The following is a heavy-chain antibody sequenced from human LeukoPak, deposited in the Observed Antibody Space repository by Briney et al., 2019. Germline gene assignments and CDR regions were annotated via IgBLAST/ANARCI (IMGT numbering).Heavy chain of an antibody. V-gene: IGHV3-48*01. D-gene: IGHD3-10*02. J-gene: IGHJ6*04. CDR2: ITLIRTTI. CDR3: AELGITMIGGV. Sequence: GGSLRLSCAASGFTFSNYNMNCVRQAPGKGLEWVAYITLIRTTIYYADSVKGRFTISRDNAKNSLYLQMNSLRAEDTAVYYCAELGITMIGGVWGKGTTVTISS. CDR1: GFTFSNYN.